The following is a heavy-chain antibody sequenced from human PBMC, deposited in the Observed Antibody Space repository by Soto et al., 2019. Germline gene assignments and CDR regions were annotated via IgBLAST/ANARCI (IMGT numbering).Heavy chain of an antibody. CDR1: GFTFSSHW. J-gene: IGHJ5*02. CDR2: IKQDGSEK. D-gene: IGHD2-2*02. Sequence: GGSLRLSCAASGFTFSSHWMSWVRRAPGKGLEWVANIKQDGSEKYYVDSVKGRFTISRDNAKNSLYLQMNSLRAEDTAVYYCARDGQSASYTFDPWGQGTLVTVSS. V-gene: IGHV3-7*01. CDR3: ARDGQSASYTFDP.